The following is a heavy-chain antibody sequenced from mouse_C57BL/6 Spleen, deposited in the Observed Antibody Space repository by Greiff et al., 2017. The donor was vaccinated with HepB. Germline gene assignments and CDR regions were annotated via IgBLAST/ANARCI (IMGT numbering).Heavy chain of an antibody. J-gene: IGHJ4*01. Sequence: QVQLQQPGAELVKPGASVKMSCKASGYTFTSYWITWVKHRPGQGLEWIGDIYPGSGSTNYNEKFKSKATLTVDTSSSTAYMQLSSLTSEDSAVYYCAREGIYSNYLYYAMDYWGQGTSVTVSS. CDR2: IYPGSGST. CDR3: AREGIYSNYLYYAMDY. V-gene: IGHV1-55*01. D-gene: IGHD2-5*01. CDR1: GYTFTSYW.